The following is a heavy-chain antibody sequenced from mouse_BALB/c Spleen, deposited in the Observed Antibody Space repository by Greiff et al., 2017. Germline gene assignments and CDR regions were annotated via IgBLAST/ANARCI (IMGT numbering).Heavy chain of an antibody. D-gene: IGHD4-1*01. CDR1: GFSLTSYG. J-gene: IGHJ1*01. V-gene: IGHV2-2*02. CDR2: IWSGGST. Sequence: VKLMESGPGLVQPSQSLSITCTVSGFSLTSYGVHWVRQSPGKGLEWLGVIWSGGSTDYNAAFISRLSISKDNSKSQVFFKMNSLQANDTAIYYCATELGEYFDVWGAGTTVTVSS. CDR3: ATELGEYFDV.